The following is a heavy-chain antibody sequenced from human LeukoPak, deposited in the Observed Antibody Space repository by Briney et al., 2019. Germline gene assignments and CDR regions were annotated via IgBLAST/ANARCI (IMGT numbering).Heavy chain of an antibody. CDR3: AGGGYSRSSEYYYGMDV. CDR1: GFTFTGFY. J-gene: IGHJ6*02. D-gene: IGHD6-6*01. Sequence: ASVKVSCKASGFTFTGFYMHWVRQAPGQGLEWMGWINPNSGGTNYAQKFQGRVTMTRDTSINTAYMELSRLRSDDTAVYYCAGGGYSRSSEYYYGMDVWGQGTTVTVSS. V-gene: IGHV1-2*02. CDR2: INPNSGGT.